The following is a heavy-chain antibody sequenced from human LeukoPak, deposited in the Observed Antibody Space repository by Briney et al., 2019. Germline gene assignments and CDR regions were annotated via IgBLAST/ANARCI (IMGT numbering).Heavy chain of an antibody. V-gene: IGHV4-39*01. CDR2: IYYSGST. CDR3: ARNSVPTRIVGATRYFDY. Sequence: SETLSLTCTVSGGSISSSSYYWGWIRQPPGKGLEWIGSIYYSGSTYYNPSLKSRVTISVDTTKNQFSLKLSSVTAADTAVYYCARNSVPTRIVGATRYFDYWGQGTLVTVSP. CDR1: GGSISSSSYY. J-gene: IGHJ4*02. D-gene: IGHD1-26*01.